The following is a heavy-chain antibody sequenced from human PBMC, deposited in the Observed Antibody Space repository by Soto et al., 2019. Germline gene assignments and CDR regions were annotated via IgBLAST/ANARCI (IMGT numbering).Heavy chain of an antibody. Sequence: SETLSLTCTVSGGSISNFYWSWIRQPPGKGLEWIGYVYYTGSTSYNPSLKRRVTFSADSSRGQFSLRLNSVTAADTAVYYCAYCGSGWQSYYYGMDVWGQGTTVTVSS. D-gene: IGHD6-19*01. CDR3: AYCGSGWQSYYYGMDV. CDR1: GGSISNFY. J-gene: IGHJ6*02. V-gene: IGHV4-59*08. CDR2: VYYTGST.